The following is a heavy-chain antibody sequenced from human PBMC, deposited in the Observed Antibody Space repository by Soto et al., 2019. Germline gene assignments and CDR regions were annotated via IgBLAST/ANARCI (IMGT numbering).Heavy chain of an antibody. CDR1: GFSFSTYA. Sequence: EVQLLESGGNLVQTGGSLRLSCAASGFSFSTYAMSWVRQAPGKGLEWVSAISGSGGSTYYADAVKGRFTISRDNSKSTLYLQMNSLRADDTAVYYCAKGVNYYDSSCYYSYYYNGMDVWGQGTTVTVSS. J-gene: IGHJ6*02. CDR3: AKGVNYYDSSCYYSYYYNGMDV. V-gene: IGHV3-23*01. CDR2: ISGSGGST. D-gene: IGHD3-22*01.